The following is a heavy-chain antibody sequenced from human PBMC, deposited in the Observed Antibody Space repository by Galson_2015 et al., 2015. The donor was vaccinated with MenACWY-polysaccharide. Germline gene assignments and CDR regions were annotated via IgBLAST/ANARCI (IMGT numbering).Heavy chain of an antibody. CDR1: GYTFTTHY. CDR2: INPNSGAT. Sequence: SVKVSCKASGYTFTTHYFHWMRQAPGQGLEWMGWINPNSGATTYAQRFQGRVMMTRDTSISTVYMELSRLKSDDTAVYYCASTKAGTHYFEYWGQGTLATVSS. D-gene: IGHD6-19*01. J-gene: IGHJ4*02. V-gene: IGHV1-2*02. CDR3: ASTKAGTHYFEY.